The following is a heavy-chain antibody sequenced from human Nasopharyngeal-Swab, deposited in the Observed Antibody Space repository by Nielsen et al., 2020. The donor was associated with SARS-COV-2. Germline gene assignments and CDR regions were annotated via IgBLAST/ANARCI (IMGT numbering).Heavy chain of an antibody. D-gene: IGHD6-19*01. CDR3: ARVTSHDSGWRLDY. CDR2: IYHSGST. J-gene: IGHJ4*02. V-gene: IGHV4-4*02. Sequence: VRQAPGKGLEWIGEIYHSGSTNYNPSLKSRVTISVDKSKNQFSLKLRSVTAADTAVYYCARVTSHDSGWRLDYWGQGTLVTVSS.